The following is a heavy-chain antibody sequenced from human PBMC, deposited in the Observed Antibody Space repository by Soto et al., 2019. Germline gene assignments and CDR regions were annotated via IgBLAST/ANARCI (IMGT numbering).Heavy chain of an antibody. Sequence: VGSLRLSCSASGFTFKSHAMHWVRQAPGKGLEYVSSIHTGGETTFYADAVKGRFIVSRDNSNNTLDLQMTSLKYEDSGVYYCVKGRAKHCSGRTCGLWMDLWGQGTTVTVSS. CDR3: VKGRAKHCSGRTCGLWMDL. CDR2: IHTGGETT. CDR1: GFTFKSHA. D-gene: IGHD6-19*01. J-gene: IGHJ6*02. V-gene: IGHV3-64D*06.